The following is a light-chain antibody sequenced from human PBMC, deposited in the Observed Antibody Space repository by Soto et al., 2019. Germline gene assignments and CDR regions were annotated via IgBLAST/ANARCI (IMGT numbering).Light chain of an antibody. CDR3: STYTSSSTYVV. Sequence: QSALTQPASVSGSPGQSITISCTGTSSDVGGYNYVSWYQQHPGKAPKLMIYDVSNRPSGVSNRFSGSKSGNTASLTITGVQAEDEDDYYCSTYTSSSTYVVFGGGTKLTVL. V-gene: IGLV2-14*01. J-gene: IGLJ2*01. CDR2: DVS. CDR1: SSDVGGYNY.